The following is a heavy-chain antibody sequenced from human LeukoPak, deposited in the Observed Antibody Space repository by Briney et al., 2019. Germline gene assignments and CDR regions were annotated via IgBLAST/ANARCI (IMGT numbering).Heavy chain of an antibody. CDR3: ARPSRVGAIGYFQH. CDR1: GGSFSGYF. CDR2: INHSGST. J-gene: IGHJ1*01. Sequence: SETLSLTCAVYGGSFSGYFWSWIRQPPGKGLEWIGEINHSGSTNYNPSLKSRVTISVDKSKNQFSLKLNSVTAADTAVYYCARPSRVGAIGYFQHWGQGTLVTVSS. V-gene: IGHV4-34*01. D-gene: IGHD1-26*01.